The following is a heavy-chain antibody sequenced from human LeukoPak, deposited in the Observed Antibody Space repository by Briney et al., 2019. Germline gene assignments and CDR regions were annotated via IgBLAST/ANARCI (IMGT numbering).Heavy chain of an antibody. Sequence: SGGSLRLSCAASGFTFDDYGMSWVRQAPGKGLEWVSGINWNGGSTGYADSVKGRFTISRDNAKNSLYLQMNGLRAEDTALYYCARGDILVYSYGSGAFDIWGQGTMVTVSS. CDR3: ARGDILVYSYGSGAFDI. J-gene: IGHJ3*02. CDR2: INWNGGST. CDR1: GFTFDDYG. D-gene: IGHD5-18*01. V-gene: IGHV3-20*04.